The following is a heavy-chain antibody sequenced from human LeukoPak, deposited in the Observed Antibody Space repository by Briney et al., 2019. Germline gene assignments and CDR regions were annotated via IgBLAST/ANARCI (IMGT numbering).Heavy chain of an antibody. CDR1: GFTFSSYS. Sequence: GGSLRLSCEASGFTFSSYSMNWVRQAPGKGLEWVSYISSGSGTIYYADSVKGRFTISRDNAKNSLYLQMNSLRAEDTAVYYCARGRNYYYMDVWGKGTTVIVSS. V-gene: IGHV3-48*01. CDR2: ISSGSGTI. J-gene: IGHJ6*03. CDR3: ARGRNYYYMDV.